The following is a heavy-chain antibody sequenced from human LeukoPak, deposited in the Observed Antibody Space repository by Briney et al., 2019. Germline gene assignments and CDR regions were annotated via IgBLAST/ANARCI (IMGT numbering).Heavy chain of an antibody. J-gene: IGHJ6*02. CDR2: IIPIFGIA. Sequence: PAASVKVSCKASGGTFSSYAISWVRQAPGQGLEWMGRIIPIFGIANYAQKFQGRVTITADKSTSTAYMELSSLRSEDTAVYYCARGHPTTVTVYYGMDVWGQGTTVTVSS. CDR3: ARGHPTTVTVYYGMDV. V-gene: IGHV1-69*04. D-gene: IGHD4-17*01. CDR1: GGTFSSYA.